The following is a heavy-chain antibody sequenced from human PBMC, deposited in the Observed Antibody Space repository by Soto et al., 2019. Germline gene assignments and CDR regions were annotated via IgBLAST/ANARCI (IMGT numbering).Heavy chain of an antibody. CDR3: ARGHSSSWYRGGFDY. CDR2: IYYSGST. Sequence: SETLSLTCTVSGGSFSNDGYYWSWIRQHPVKGLEWIGYIYYSGSTNYNPSLKSRVTISVDTSKNQFSLKLSSVTAADTAVYYCARGHSSSWYRGGFDYWGQGTLVTVSS. CDR1: GGSFSNDGYY. V-gene: IGHV4-61*08. D-gene: IGHD6-13*01. J-gene: IGHJ4*02.